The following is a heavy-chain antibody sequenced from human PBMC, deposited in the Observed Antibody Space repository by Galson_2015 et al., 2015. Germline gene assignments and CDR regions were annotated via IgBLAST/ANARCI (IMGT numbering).Heavy chain of an antibody. J-gene: IGHJ3*02. CDR3: AKDSGAGLGLAFDI. D-gene: IGHD2-8*02. Sequence: SLRLSCAASGFTFDDYAMHWVWQAPGKGLEWVSGISWNSGSIGYADSVKGRFTISRDNAKNSLYLQMNSLRAEDTALYYCAKDSGAGLGLAFDIWGQGTMVTVSS. CDR2: ISWNSGSI. CDR1: GFTFDDYA. V-gene: IGHV3-9*01.